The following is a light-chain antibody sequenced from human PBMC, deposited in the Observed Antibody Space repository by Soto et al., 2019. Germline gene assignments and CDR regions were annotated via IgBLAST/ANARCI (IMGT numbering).Light chain of an antibody. Sequence: IQMTQSPSSLSASVGDRVTISCRASQSIGTYLHWYQQKLGKAPKFLIYSASTLQSGVPSRFSGSGSGTYFTLTISCLQPEDVATYYCQQSYSTPTFGQGTKVESK. CDR1: QSIGTY. CDR2: SAS. V-gene: IGKV1-39*01. CDR3: QQSYSTPT. J-gene: IGKJ1*01.